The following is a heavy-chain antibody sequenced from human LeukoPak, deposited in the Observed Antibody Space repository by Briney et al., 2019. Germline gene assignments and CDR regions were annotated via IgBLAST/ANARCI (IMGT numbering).Heavy chain of an antibody. CDR1: GFSFSSYS. Sequence: GGSLRLSCAASGFSFSSYSMNWVRQAPGKGLEWVSYISSSGSTIYYADSVKGRFTISRDNAKNSLYLQMNSLRAEDTAVYYCAKDSGGYYGLFQHWGQGTLVTVSS. V-gene: IGHV3-48*01. CDR3: AKDSGGYYGLFQH. D-gene: IGHD3-10*01. CDR2: ISSSGSTI. J-gene: IGHJ1*01.